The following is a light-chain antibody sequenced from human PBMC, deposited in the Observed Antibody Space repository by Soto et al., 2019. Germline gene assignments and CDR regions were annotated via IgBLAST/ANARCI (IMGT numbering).Light chain of an antibody. CDR2: GAS. V-gene: IGKV3-15*01. CDR1: RSVGTT. CDR3: QQYNNWPDMYT. Sequence: EMVMTQSPATLSVSPGERVILSCRASRSVGTTLAWYQQKPGQAPRLLIYGASTRATGIPARFSGSGSGTDFTLTISSLQSEDFAVYYCQQYNNWPDMYTFGQGTKLELK. J-gene: IGKJ2*01.